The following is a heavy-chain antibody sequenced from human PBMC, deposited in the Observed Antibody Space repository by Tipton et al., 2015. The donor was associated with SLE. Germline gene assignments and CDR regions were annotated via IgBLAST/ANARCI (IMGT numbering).Heavy chain of an antibody. V-gene: IGHV3-74*01. CDR2: INSDGSST. Sequence: LSLTCAVYGGSFSGYYWSWIRQPPGKGLVWVSRINSDGSSTSYADSVKGRFTISRDNAKNSLYLQMNSLRAEDTAVYYCAKIGGELRFLEWFPYFDYWGQGTLVTVSS. D-gene: IGHD3-3*01. J-gene: IGHJ4*02. CDR1: GGSFSGYY. CDR3: AKIGGELRFLEWFPYFDY.